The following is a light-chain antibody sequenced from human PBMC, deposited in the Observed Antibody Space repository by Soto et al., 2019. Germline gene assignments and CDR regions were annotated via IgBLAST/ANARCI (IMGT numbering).Light chain of an antibody. V-gene: IGKV1-39*01. Sequence: DIQMTQTPSSLSASVGDRVTITCRASQSISSYLKWYQQKPGKAPKLLIYAASRTQSGVPSLFSGSGSGTDFTLTISSLQPEDFATYYCQQSYSTPWTFGQGTKLEIK. J-gene: IGKJ1*01. CDR2: AAS. CDR3: QQSYSTPWT. CDR1: QSISSY.